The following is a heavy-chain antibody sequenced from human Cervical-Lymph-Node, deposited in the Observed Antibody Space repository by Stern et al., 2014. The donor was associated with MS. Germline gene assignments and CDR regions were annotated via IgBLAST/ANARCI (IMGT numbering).Heavy chain of an antibody. V-gene: IGHV3-9*01. CDR2: ISWPSCNI. J-gene: IGHJ6*02. CDR3: VKETSPSYYYGMDV. CDR1: GFTIDDYT. Sequence: EVQLVESGGGLVQPCRSLRLSCVGSGFTIDDYTMHWVRQAPGKGLEWVSGISWPSCNIAYADSEKCRFTISRDNAQKSLFLLMNNLRSEDTALYYCVKETSPSYYYGMDVWGQGTAVTVSS.